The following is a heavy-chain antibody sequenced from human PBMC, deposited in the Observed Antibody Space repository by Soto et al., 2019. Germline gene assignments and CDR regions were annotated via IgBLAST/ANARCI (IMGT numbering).Heavy chain of an antibody. CDR3: GLSPPGTPDNWVDP. D-gene: IGHD1-7*01. V-gene: IGHV1-69*14. CDR2: IIPMFGRT. CDR1: GGSFSSYG. J-gene: IGHJ5*02. Sequence: QVQLVQSGAEVKKPGSSVKVSCKASGGSFSSYGISWVRQAPGQGLEWMGGIIPMFGRTGYAQRFQGRVTMTADKATTTAYMELSSLRSEDTAVYYCGLSPPGTPDNWVDPWGQGTLVTVSS.